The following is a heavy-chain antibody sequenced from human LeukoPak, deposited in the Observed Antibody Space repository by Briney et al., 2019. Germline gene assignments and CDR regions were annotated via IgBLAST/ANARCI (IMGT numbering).Heavy chain of an antibody. CDR2: INPSGGST. CDR3: ARRYSSSWTDAFDI. CDR1: GFAFTDYY. D-gene: IGHD6-13*01. J-gene: IGHJ3*02. V-gene: IGHV1-46*01. Sequence: ASVRVSCKASGFAFTDYYIHWVRQAPGQGLEWMGIINPSGGSTSYAQKFQGRVTMTRDMSTSTVYMELSSLRSEDTAVYYCARRYSSSWTDAFDIWGQGTMVTVSS.